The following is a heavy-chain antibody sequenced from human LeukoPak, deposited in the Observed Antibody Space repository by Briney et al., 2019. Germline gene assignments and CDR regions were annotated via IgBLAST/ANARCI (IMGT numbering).Heavy chain of an antibody. Sequence: GGSLRLSCTTSGFTFGDYAMSWVRQAPGKGLEWVGFIRSKAHGGTTEYAASVRGRFTISRDDSKSIAYLQMSSLKTEDTAVYYCTRDLADIVVVPAAIRTETKGYYYMDVWGKGTTVTVSS. CDR3: TRDLADIVVVPAAIRTETKGYYYMDV. J-gene: IGHJ6*03. D-gene: IGHD2-2*01. CDR1: GFTFGDYA. V-gene: IGHV3-49*04. CDR2: IRSKAHGGTT.